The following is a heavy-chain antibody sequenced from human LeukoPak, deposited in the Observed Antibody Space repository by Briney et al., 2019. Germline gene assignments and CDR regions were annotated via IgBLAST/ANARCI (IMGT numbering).Heavy chain of an antibody. J-gene: IGHJ3*02. D-gene: IGHD3-10*01. V-gene: IGHV1-2*02. CDR3: ASGRVWFGEPDHAFDI. CDR2: INPNSGGT. CDR1: GYTFTGYY. Sequence: GASVKVSCKASGYTFTGYYMHWVRQAPGQGLEWMGWINPNSGGTNYAQKFQGRVTMTRDTSISTAYMELSRLRSGDTAVYYCASGRVWFGEPDHAFDIWGQGTMVTVSS.